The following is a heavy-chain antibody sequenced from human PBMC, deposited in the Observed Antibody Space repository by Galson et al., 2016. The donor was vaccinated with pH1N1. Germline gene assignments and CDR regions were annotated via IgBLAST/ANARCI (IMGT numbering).Heavy chain of an antibody. CDR3: AREGANYYGSDGMDV. CDR2: ISTLFGTA. D-gene: IGHD3-10*01. CDR1: GGIFNSHT. V-gene: IGHV1-69*13. Sequence: SVKVSCKASGGIFNSHTISWVRQAPGQGLEWMGRISTLFGTANYAQNFMGRVTISADASTGTAYMELTNLTSQDTAVYFCAREGANYYGSDGMDVWGQGTPVTVSS. J-gene: IGHJ6*02.